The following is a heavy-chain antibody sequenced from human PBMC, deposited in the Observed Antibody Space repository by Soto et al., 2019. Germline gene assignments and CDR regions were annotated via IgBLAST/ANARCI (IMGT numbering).Heavy chain of an antibody. D-gene: IGHD3-3*01. CDR3: ARASYDFWSGSFDY. CDR2: IWYDGSNK. CDR1: GFTFSSYG. Sequence: QVQLVESGGGVVQPGRSLRLSCAASGFTFSSYGMHWVRQAPGKGLEWVAVIWYDGSNKYYADSVKGRFTISRDNSKNTLYLQMTSLRAEDTAVYYCARASYDFWSGSFDYWGQGTLVTVSS. V-gene: IGHV3-33*01. J-gene: IGHJ4*02.